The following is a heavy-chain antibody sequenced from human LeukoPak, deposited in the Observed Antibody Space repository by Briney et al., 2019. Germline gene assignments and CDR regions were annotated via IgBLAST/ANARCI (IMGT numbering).Heavy chain of an antibody. CDR3: ARLEGQGLRHVPAT. J-gene: IGHJ5*02. D-gene: IGHD3-3*01. Sequence: PGGSLRLSCSGSGFNFTMSAMSWVRQAPGKGLAWVSGITASGGDTSYSDSARGRFTISRDNSKNIVYLEMNSLRVDDTAMYFCARLEGQGLRHVPATWGQGALVTVSS. CDR1: GFNFTMSA. V-gene: IGHV3-23*01. CDR2: ITASGGDT.